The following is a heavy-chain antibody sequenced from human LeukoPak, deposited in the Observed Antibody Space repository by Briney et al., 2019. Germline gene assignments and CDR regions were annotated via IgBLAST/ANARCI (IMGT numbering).Heavy chain of an antibody. CDR2: IWYDGSNK. Sequence: GRSLRLSCAASGFTFSSYGMHWVRQAPGKGLEWVAVIWYDGSNKYYADSVKGRFIISRDNSKNTLYLQMNSLRAEDTAVYYCAKDIVLMVYAIFYYYYMDVWGKGTTVTVSS. CDR1: GFTFSSYG. V-gene: IGHV3-33*06. D-gene: IGHD2-8*01. CDR3: AKDIVLMVYAIFYYYYMDV. J-gene: IGHJ6*03.